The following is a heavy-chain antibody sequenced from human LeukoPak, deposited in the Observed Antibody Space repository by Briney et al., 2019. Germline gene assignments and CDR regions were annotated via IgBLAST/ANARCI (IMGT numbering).Heavy chain of an antibody. D-gene: IGHD3-16*01. CDR2: IYYSGST. Sequence: PSETLSLTCTVSGGSISSSSNYWGWIRQPPGKGLEWIGSIYYSGSTYYNPSLKSRVTISVDRSKNQFSLKLSSVTAADTAVYYCASQGGDAFDIWGQGTMVTVSS. CDR1: GGSISSSSNY. CDR3: ASQGGDAFDI. J-gene: IGHJ3*02. V-gene: IGHV4-39*07.